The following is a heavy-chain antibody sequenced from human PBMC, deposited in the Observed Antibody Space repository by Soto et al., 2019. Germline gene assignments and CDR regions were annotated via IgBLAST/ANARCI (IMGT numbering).Heavy chain of an antibody. V-gene: IGHV4-59*01. J-gene: IGHJ4*02. CDR3: ARYRREAVAGYTLDN. CDR1: GGSISSNY. CDR2: VYNSGST. Sequence: SETLSLTCTVSGGSISSNYWTWIRQPPGKGLEWIGYVYNSGSTNYNPSLKSRGTISEDTSKSQFSLKVNSMTAADTAVYYCARYRREAVAGYTLDNWGQGTQVTVSS. D-gene: IGHD6-13*01.